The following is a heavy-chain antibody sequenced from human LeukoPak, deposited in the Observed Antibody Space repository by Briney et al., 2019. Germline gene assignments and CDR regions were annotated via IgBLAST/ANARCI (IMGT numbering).Heavy chain of an antibody. CDR3: ARRGQWLVADAFDL. CDR2: IYSGGST. CDR1: GFSVSNNY. D-gene: IGHD6-19*01. J-gene: IGHJ3*01. Sequence: GGSLRLSCAASGFSVSNNYMTWVRQAPGKGLECVSVIYSGGSTYYADSVKGRFSISRDNSKNTLYLQMNSLRAEDTAVYYCARRGQWLVADAFDLWGQGTMVTVSS. V-gene: IGHV3-66*04.